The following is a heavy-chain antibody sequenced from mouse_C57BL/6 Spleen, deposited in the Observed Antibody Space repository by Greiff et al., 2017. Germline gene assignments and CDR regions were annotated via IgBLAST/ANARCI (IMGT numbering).Heavy chain of an antibody. CDR2: IDPSDSET. CDR1: GYTFTSYW. CDR3: ARNYFDY. J-gene: IGHJ2*01. Sequence: VQLQQPGAELVRPGSSVKLSCKASGYTFTSYWMHWVKQRPIQGLEWIGNIDPSDSETHYNQKFKDQATFTVDKSSSPAYMQLSSLTSEDSAVDYGARNYFDYWGKGTTLTVSS. V-gene: IGHV1-52*01.